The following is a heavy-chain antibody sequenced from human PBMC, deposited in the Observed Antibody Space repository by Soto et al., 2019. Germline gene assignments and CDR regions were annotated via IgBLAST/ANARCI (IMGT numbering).Heavy chain of an antibody. V-gene: IGHV1-46*01. J-gene: IGHJ3*02. CDR3: ARHSGSYYRSDAFDI. Sequence: QVQLVQSGAEVKKPGASVKVSCEASGYTFTSYYLHWVRQAPGQGLEWMGIINPGGRSTTYAQKFQGRVTMTRDTSTSTAYMELSSLRSEDTAVYYCARHSGSYYRSDAFDIWGQGTMVTVSS. CDR1: GYTFTSYY. CDR2: INPGGRST. D-gene: IGHD1-26*01.